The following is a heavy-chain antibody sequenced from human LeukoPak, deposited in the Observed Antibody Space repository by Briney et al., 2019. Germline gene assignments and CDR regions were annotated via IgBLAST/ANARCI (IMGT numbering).Heavy chain of an antibody. CDR3: ARDYYYDSSGSLPGY. CDR1: GFTFSSYS. CDR2: ISSSSSYI. Sequence: PGGSLRLSCAASGFTFSSYSMNWVRQAPGKGLDWVSSISSSSSYIYYADSVKGLFTISRDNAKNSLYLQMNSLRAEDTAVYYCARDYYYDSSGSLPGYWGQGTLVTVSS. J-gene: IGHJ4*02. V-gene: IGHV3-21*01. D-gene: IGHD3-22*01.